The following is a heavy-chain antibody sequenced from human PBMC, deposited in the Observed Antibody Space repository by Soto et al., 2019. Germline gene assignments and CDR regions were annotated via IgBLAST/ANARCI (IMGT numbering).Heavy chain of an antibody. J-gene: IGHJ4*02. D-gene: IGHD6-19*01. CDR1: GGSFSGYY. CDR2: INHSGST. CDR3: ARAVTVAGTNDY. Sequence: SETLSLTCAVYGGSFSGYYWSWIRQPPGKGLEWIGEINHSGSTNYNPSLKSRVTISVDTSKNQFSLKLSSVTAADTAVYYCARAVTVAGTNDYWGQGTLVTVSS. V-gene: IGHV4-34*01.